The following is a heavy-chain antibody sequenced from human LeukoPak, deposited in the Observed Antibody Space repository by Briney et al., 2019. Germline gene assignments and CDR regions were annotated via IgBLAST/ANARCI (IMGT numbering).Heavy chain of an antibody. CDR1: GGSISNYY. J-gene: IGHJ6*02. CDR3: ARVGGTNYYYYGMDV. CDR2: IYYSGST. V-gene: IGHV4-59*01. Sequence: PSETLSLTCTVSGGSISNYYWSWVRQPPGKGLEWVGYIYYSGSTNYNPSLKSRVTISVDTSKNQFSLKLSSVTAADTAVYYCARVGGTNYYYYGMDVWGQGTTVTVSS. D-gene: IGHD1-26*01.